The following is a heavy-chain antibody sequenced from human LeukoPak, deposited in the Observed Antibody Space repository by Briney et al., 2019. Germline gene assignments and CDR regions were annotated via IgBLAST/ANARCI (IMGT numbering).Heavy chain of an antibody. CDR1: GFSFSSYW. V-gene: IGHV3-7*01. D-gene: IGHD3-10*01. Sequence: GGSLRLSCAASGFSFSSYWMSWVRQAPGKGLEWVANIKQDGTEQFYVDSVKGRFTVSRDNAKNSLYLRMNSLRAEDTAVFYCARGGMVRRVMDAFDIWGQGTLVTVSS. CDR2: IKQDGTEQ. CDR3: ARGGMVRRVMDAFDI. J-gene: IGHJ3*02.